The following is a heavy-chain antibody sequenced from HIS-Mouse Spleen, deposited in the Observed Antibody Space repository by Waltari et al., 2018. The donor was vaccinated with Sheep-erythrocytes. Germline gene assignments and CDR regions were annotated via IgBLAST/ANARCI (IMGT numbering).Heavy chain of an antibody. CDR1: GFTVSSNY. V-gene: IGHV3-53*01. D-gene: IGHD4-17*01. CDR2: LYGGGSR. CDR3: ARGHPDYGDYDAFDI. J-gene: IGHJ3*02. Sequence: EVQLVESGGGLIQPGGSLRLSCAASGFTVSSNYMSWVRQAPGKGVNGASVLYGGGSRNSADAVKGRFTIYRDNSKNTLYLQMNSLRAEDTAVYYCARGHPDYGDYDAFDIWGQGTMVTVSS.